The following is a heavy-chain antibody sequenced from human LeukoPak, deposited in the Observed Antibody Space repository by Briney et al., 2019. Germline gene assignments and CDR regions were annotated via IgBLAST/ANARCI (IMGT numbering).Heavy chain of an antibody. V-gene: IGHV3-7*01. Sequence: GGSLRLSCAASGFTFTRYWMTWVRQAPGKGLEWVANIKEDGNEKYYVDSMKGRFTISRDNAKNSLYLQMNSLRAGDTAVYYCARGVAAADWGQGTLVTVSS. CDR3: ARGVAAAD. CDR2: IKEDGNEK. J-gene: IGHJ4*02. D-gene: IGHD6-13*01. CDR1: GFTFTRYW.